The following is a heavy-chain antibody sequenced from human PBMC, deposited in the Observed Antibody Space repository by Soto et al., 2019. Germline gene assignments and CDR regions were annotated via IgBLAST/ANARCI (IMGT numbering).Heavy chain of an antibody. D-gene: IGHD6-6*01. Sequence: EVQLVESGGGVVQPGGSLRLSCAASGFTFSSYWMSWVRQAPGKGLEWVANIKPDGSEKYYVDSVRGRFTISRDNVENSLNLQMNSLRAEDAALYYCARDEARPLGYWGQGTLVTVSS. CDR1: GFTFSSYW. J-gene: IGHJ4*02. CDR2: IKPDGSEK. V-gene: IGHV3-7*01. CDR3: ARDEARPLGY.